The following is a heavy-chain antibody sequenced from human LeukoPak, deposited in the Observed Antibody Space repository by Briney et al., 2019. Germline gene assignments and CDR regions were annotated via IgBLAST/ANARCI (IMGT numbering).Heavy chain of an antibody. CDR1: GFTFSSYG. CDR3: ARDRKVRGVFNWFDP. D-gene: IGHD3-10*01. J-gene: IGHJ5*02. CDR2: IWYDGSNK. Sequence: GGSLRLSCAASGFTFSSYGMHWVRQAPGKGLEWVAVIWYDGSNKYYADSVKGRFTISRDNSKNTLYLRMNSLRAEDTAVYYCARDRKVRGVFNWFDPWGQGTLVTVSS. V-gene: IGHV3-33*01.